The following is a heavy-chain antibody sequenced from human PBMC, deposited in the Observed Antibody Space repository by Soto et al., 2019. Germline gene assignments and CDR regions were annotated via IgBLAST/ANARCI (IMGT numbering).Heavy chain of an antibody. Sequence: SETLSLTCAVYGGSFSGYYWSWIRQPPGKGLEWIGEINHSGSTNYNPSLKSRVTISVDTSKNQFSLKLSSVTAADTAVYYCARSYYDILTGYYTDYWGQGTLVTVSS. CDR3: ARSYYDILTGYYTDY. D-gene: IGHD3-9*01. V-gene: IGHV4-34*01. CDR1: GGSFSGYY. CDR2: INHSGST. J-gene: IGHJ4*02.